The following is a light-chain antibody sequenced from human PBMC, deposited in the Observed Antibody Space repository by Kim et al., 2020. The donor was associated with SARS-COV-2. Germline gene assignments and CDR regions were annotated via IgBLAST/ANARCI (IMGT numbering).Light chain of an antibody. CDR2: RNN. CDR3: SALDSSLSHVV. J-gene: IGLJ2*01. CDR1: SNIVGNQG. Sequence: RQTATLTCTGNSNIVGNQGAAWLQQHQGHPPKLLSYRNNNRPSGISERFSASRSGNTASLTITGLQPEDEADYYCSALDSSLSHVVFGGGTQLTVL. V-gene: IGLV10-54*02.